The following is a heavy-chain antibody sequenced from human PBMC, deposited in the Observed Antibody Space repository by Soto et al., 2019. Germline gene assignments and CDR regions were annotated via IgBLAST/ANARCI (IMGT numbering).Heavy chain of an antibody. D-gene: IGHD4-17*01. CDR3: ASKYDYGDYVLNS. CDR1: GYTFTSYG. V-gene: IGHV1-18*01. Sequence: QVQLVQSGAEVKKPGASVKVSCKASGYTFTSYGISWVRQAPGQGLEWMGWISAYNGNTNNAQKLQGRVTMTPDTSTSTAYMELRSLGSDDTDEYYCASKYDYGDYVLNSWGQGTLVTVSS. J-gene: IGHJ4*02. CDR2: ISAYNGNT.